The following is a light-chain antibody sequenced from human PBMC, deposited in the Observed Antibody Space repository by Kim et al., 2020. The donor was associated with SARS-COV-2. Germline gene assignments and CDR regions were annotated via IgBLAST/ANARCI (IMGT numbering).Light chain of an antibody. CDR1: SHRSYY. J-gene: IGLJ2*01. Sequence: GQTVRITCQGDSHRSYYASLYQQKPGQAPVLVIYGKNNRPSGIPDRFSGSSSGNTASLTITGAQAEDEADYYCNSRDSSGNHLVVFGGGTQLTVL. V-gene: IGLV3-19*01. CDR3: NSRDSSGNHLVV. CDR2: GKN.